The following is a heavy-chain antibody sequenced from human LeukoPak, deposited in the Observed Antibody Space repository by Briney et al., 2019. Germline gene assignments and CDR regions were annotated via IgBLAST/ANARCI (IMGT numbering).Heavy chain of an antibody. CDR3: ATRGQVTWARAFDI. CDR2: FDPEDGET. Sequence: ASVKVSCKVSGYTLTELSMHWVRQAPGKGLEWMGGFDPEDGETIYAQKFQGRVTMTEDTSTDTAYMELSSLRSEDTAVYYCATRGQVTWARAFDIWGQGTMVTVSS. CDR1: GYTLTELS. J-gene: IGHJ3*02. V-gene: IGHV1-24*01. D-gene: IGHD3-16*01.